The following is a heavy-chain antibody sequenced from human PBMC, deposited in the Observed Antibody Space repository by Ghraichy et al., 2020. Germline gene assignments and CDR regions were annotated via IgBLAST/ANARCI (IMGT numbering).Heavy chain of an antibody. CDR2: ISSSSSHI. CDR3: ARDHIIGAQGGGMDV. Sequence: GGSLRLSCAASGFTFSSYSMNWVRQAPGKGLEWVSSISSSSSHIYYADSVKGRFTISRDNAKNLLYLQMNSLRVEDTAVYYCARDHIIGAQGGGMDVWGQGTTVTVSS. CDR1: GFTFSSYS. J-gene: IGHJ6*02. D-gene: IGHD1-20*01. V-gene: IGHV3-21*01.